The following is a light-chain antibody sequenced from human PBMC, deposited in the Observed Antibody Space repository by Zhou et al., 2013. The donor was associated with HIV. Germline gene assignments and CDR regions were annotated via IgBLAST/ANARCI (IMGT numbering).Light chain of an antibody. CDR2: AAS. CDR1: QSVSSRY. Sequence: PGERATLSCRASQSVSSRYLAWYQQKPGQAPRLLIHAASSRATDIPDRFSGSGSGTEFTLIISSLQSEDFAVYYCQQRSNWPPMCSFGQGTKLEIK. CDR3: QQRSNWPPMCS. V-gene: IGKV3D-20*02. J-gene: IGKJ2*04.